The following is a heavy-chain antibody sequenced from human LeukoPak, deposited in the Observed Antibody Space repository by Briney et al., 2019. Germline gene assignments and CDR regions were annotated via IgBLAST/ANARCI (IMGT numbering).Heavy chain of an antibody. CDR3: AKRGAAIRVILVGFHKEAHYFDP. Sequence: GGSLRLSCAVSGITLSNYGMSWVRQAPGKGLEWVAGISDSGGSTNYADSVKGRFTISGDNPKNTLYLQMNSLRAEDTAVYFSAKRGAAIRVILVGFHKEAHYFDPWGQGALVTVSS. V-gene: IGHV3-23*01. CDR2: ISDSGGST. CDR1: GITLSNYG. D-gene: IGHD3-22*01. J-gene: IGHJ4*02.